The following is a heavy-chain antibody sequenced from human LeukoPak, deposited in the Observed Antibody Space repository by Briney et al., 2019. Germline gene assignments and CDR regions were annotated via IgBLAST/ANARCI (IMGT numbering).Heavy chain of an antibody. CDR1: GFTVSNNY. CDR3: AKESKMVRGVIPTPIDY. D-gene: IGHD3-10*01. V-gene: IGHV3-66*02. J-gene: IGHJ4*02. CDR2: IYSGGST. Sequence: GGSLRLSCAASGFTVSNNYMSWVRQAPGKGLEWVSVIYSGGSTYYADSVKGRFTISRDNSKDTLYLQMNSLRAEDTAVYYCAKESKMVRGVIPTPIDYWGQGTLVTVSS.